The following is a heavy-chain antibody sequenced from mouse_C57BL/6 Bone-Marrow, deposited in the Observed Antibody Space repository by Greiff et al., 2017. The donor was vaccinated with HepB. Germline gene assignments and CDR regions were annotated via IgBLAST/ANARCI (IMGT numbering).Heavy chain of an antibody. D-gene: IGHD2-3*01. J-gene: IGHJ2*01. CDR3: ARRENDGYYFDY. Sequence: QVQLQQSGPELVKPGASVKISCKASGYSFTSYYIHWVKQRPGQGLEWIGWIYPGSGNTKYNEKFKGKATLTADTSSSTAYMQLSSLTSEDSAVYYCARRENDGYYFDYWGQGTTLTVSS. CDR1: GYSFTSYY. V-gene: IGHV1-66*01. CDR2: IYPGSGNT.